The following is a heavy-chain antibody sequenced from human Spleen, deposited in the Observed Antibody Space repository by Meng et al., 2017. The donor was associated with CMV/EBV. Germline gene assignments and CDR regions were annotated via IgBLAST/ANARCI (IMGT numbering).Heavy chain of an antibody. J-gene: IGHJ4*02. D-gene: IGHD2-2*02. CDR3: ARIGLCSGTTCYTGDYSSRHFDY. V-gene: IGHV1-8*01. Sequence: INWVRQATGQGLEWMGWMNPNSGDTGYAQKFQGRVTMTRNTSISTAYLDLSSLRSDDTAVYYCARIGLCSGTTCYTGDYSSRHFDYWGQGTLVTVSS. CDR2: MNPNSGDT.